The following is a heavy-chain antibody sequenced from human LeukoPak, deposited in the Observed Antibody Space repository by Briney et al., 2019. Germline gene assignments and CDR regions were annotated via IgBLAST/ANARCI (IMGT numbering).Heavy chain of an antibody. CDR2: IYSGGST. V-gene: IGHV3-66*01. CDR1: GFTVSSNY. J-gene: IGHJ6*02. CDR3: ARDLSGSYYASSSYYYYGMDV. D-gene: IGHD1-26*01. Sequence: GGSLRLSCAASGFTVSSNYMSWVRQAPGKGLEWVSVIYSGGSTYYADSVKGRFTISRDNSKSTLYLQMNSLRAEDTAVYYCARDLSGSYYASSSYYYYGMDVWGQGTTVTVSS.